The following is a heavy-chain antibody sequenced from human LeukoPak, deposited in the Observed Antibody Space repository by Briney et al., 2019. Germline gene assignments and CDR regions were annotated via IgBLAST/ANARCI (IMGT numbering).Heavy chain of an antibody. Sequence: GGSLRLSCAASGFTFSSYGMHWVRQAPGKGLEWVALIWYDGSSKYYRDSVKGRFTISRDNSKNTLYLQMNSLRDEDTAVYYCAREMGLNTVATFGYWGQGTLVTVSS. CDR2: IWYDGSSK. D-gene: IGHD5-12*01. J-gene: IGHJ4*02. V-gene: IGHV3-33*01. CDR3: AREMGLNTVATFGY. CDR1: GFTFSSYG.